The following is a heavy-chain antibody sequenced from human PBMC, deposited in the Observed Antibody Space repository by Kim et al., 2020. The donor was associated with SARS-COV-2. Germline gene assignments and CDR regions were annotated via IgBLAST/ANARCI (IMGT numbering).Heavy chain of an antibody. CDR2: GSST. D-gene: IGHD2-15*01. Sequence: GSSTNYADTVKGRYTISRYNAKNTLYLQMNSLRVEDTAVYYCARVRYCDYWGQGTLLTVSS. V-gene: IGHV3-74*01. CDR3: ARVRYCDY. J-gene: IGHJ4*02.